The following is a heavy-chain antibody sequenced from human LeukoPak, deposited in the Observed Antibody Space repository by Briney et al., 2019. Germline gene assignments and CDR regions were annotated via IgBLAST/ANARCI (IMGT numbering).Heavy chain of an antibody. Sequence: GGSLRLSCAASGFTFSSYSMNWVRQAPGKGLEWVSSISSSSSYIYYADSVKGRFTISRDNAKNSLYLQMNSLRAEDTAVYYCARDPDWHDAFDIWGQGTMVTVSS. J-gene: IGHJ3*02. CDR2: ISSSSSYI. CDR3: ARDPDWHDAFDI. CDR1: GFTFSSYS. V-gene: IGHV3-21*01. D-gene: IGHD3-9*01.